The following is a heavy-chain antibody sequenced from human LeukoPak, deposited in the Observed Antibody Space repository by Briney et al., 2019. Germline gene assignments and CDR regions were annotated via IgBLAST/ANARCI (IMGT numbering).Heavy chain of an antibody. CDR1: GGSISSYY. V-gene: IGHV4-59*08. Sequence: SETLSLTCTVSGGSISSYYWSWIRQPAGKGLEWIGRIYYSGSTNYNPSLKSRVTISVDTSKNQFSLKLSSVTAADTAVYYCARPEYSSGWYVYWGQGTLVTVSS. J-gene: IGHJ4*02. CDR3: ARPEYSSGWYVY. CDR2: IYYSGST. D-gene: IGHD6-19*01.